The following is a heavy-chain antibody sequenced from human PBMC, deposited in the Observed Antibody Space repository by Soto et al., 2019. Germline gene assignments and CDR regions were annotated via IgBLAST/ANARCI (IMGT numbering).Heavy chain of an antibody. Sequence: QVQLQQWGAGLLKPSETLSLTCAVYGGSFSGYYWSWIRQPPGKGLEWIGEINHSGSTNYNPSLKRRVTISVDTSKNQFSLKLSSVTAADTAVYYCARGGKPSMVRGVSIDYWGQGTLVTVSS. V-gene: IGHV4-34*01. D-gene: IGHD3-10*01. J-gene: IGHJ4*02. CDR3: ARGGKPSMVRGVSIDY. CDR1: GGSFSGYY. CDR2: INHSGST.